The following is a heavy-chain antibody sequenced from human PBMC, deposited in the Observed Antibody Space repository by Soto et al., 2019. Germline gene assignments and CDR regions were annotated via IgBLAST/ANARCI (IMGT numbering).Heavy chain of an antibody. CDR1: GFTFSSYA. CDR2: ISGSGGST. J-gene: IGHJ6*02. Sequence: PVGSLRLSCAASGFTFSSYAMSWVRQAPGKGLEWVSAISGSGGSTYYADSVKGRFTISRDNSKNTLYLQMNSLRAEDTAVYYCAKDGHPTYYDILTGYFSYYGMDVWGQGTTVTVSS. D-gene: IGHD3-9*01. CDR3: AKDGHPTYYDILTGYFSYYGMDV. V-gene: IGHV3-23*01.